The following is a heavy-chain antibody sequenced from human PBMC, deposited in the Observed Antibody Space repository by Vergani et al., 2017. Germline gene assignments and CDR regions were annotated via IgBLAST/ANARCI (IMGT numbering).Heavy chain of an antibody. CDR1: GFTFSLSA. V-gene: IGHV3-30*02. J-gene: IGHJ4*02. CDR2: IRSDSGVR. Sequence: QMQLVESGGGVVQPGGSLRLSCAASGFTFSLSAMHWVRLAPGRGLEWLAFIRSDSGVRYHAHSVEGRFSISRDNSKNTLYLQMNSLRPDDSATYYCIKEGLFRMPTDIDFWGQGTLVTVSS. D-gene: IGHD2-15*01. CDR3: IKEGLFRMPTDIDF.